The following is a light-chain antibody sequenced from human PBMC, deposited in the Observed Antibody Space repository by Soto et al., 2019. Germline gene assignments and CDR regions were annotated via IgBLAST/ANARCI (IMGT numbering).Light chain of an antibody. CDR2: GAS. Sequence: ESVLTQAPGTLSLSPGERATLSCRASQSVSSNYLAWYQQKPGQAPRLLIYGASSRATGIPDRFSGSGSGTDFTLTINRLEPEDVAVCYCQQYGTSPVTFGQGTKV. CDR3: QQYGTSPVT. V-gene: IGKV3-20*01. J-gene: IGKJ1*01. CDR1: QSVSSNY.